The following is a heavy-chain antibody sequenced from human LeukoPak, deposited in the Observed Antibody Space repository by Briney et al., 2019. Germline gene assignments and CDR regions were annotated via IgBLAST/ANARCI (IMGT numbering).Heavy chain of an antibody. CDR2: INWNSGSI. D-gene: IGHD5-12*01. CDR3: AKSSSYSGYKGDFDY. J-gene: IGHJ4*02. Sequence: INWNSGSIGYADSVKGRFTISRDNAKNSLYLQMNSLRAEDTALYYCAKSSSYSGYKGDFDYWGQGTLATVSS. V-gene: IGHV3-9*01.